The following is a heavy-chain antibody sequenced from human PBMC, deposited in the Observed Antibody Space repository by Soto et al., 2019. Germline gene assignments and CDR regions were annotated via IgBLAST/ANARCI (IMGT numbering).Heavy chain of an antibody. CDR2: IYYSGST. CDR1: GGSISSGDYY. CDR3: ARDPGVVPAGGMDV. D-gene: IGHD2-2*01. Sequence: QVQLQESGPGLVKPSQTLSLTCTVSGGSISSGDYYWSWIRQPPGKGLEWIGYIYYSGSTYYNPSLKRRVTITVDTSKNQFSLKLSSVTAADTAVYYCARDPGVVPAGGMDVWGQGTTVTVSS. J-gene: IGHJ6*02. V-gene: IGHV4-30-4*01.